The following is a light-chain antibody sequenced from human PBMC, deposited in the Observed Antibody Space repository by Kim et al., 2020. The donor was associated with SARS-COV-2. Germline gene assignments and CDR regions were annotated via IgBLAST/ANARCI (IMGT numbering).Light chain of an antibody. J-gene: IGKJ1*01. CDR3: HQYGSSPRT. CDR2: GAS. Sequence: PGDRATLSCRARQSVTGSYLAGYQQKPGQAHRLVIYGASNRATGIPDRFSGSRSGTDFTLTIRRLEPEDFAVYYCHQYGSSPRTFGQGTKVDIK. V-gene: IGKV3-20*01. CDR1: QSVTGSY.